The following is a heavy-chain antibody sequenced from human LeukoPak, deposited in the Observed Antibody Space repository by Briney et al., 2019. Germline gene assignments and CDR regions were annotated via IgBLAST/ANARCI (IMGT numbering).Heavy chain of an antibody. CDR1: GYTFTGYY. CDR2: INPNSGGT. CDR3: ARGRFKDIVAMTYYFDY. Sequence: ASVKVSCKASGYTFTGYYMHWVRQAPEQGLEWMGWINPNSGGTNYAQKFQGWVTMTRDTSISTAYMELSRLRSDDTAVYYCARGRFKDIVAMTYYFDYWGQGTLVTVSS. J-gene: IGHJ4*02. V-gene: IGHV1-2*04. D-gene: IGHD5-12*01.